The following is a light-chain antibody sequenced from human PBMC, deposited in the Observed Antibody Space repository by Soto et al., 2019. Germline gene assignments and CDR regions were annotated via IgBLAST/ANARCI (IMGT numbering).Light chain of an antibody. J-gene: IGKJ1*01. V-gene: IGKV1-5*01. Sequence: IQMTQSPSPLSASVRDSVTVTCTASQSVSGWLAWYQQKPGEAPKLLIYDASALPRGVPSRFSGSGSGTKFTLTIASRQPEDVSIYYCQQYETVSGTFGPGTKVDI. CDR2: DAS. CDR1: QSVSGW. CDR3: QQYETVSGT.